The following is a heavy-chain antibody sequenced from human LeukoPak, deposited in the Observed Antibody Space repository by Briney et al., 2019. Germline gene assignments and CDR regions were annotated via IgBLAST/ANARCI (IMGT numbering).Heavy chain of an antibody. CDR3: ARDRVGSGWSRPCDFEV. CDR2: INPNTGAT. J-gene: IGHJ4*02. V-gene: IGHV1-2*02. Sequence: ASVKDSCEDPGYTPPGYYLLWVRQAPGQGLEWMGWINPNTGATHSAQKFQGRITMTRDTSISTAYMDLSRLRSDDTAVYYCARDRVGSGWSRPCDFEVRGQATLLTVSS. D-gene: IGHD6-19*01. CDR1: GYTPPGYY.